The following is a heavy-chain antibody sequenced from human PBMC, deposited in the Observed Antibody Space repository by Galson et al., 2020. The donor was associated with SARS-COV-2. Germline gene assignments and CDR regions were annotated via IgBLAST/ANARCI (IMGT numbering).Heavy chain of an antibody. V-gene: IGHV1-18*04. J-gene: IGHJ4*02. Sequence: ASVKVSCKASGNPFTYSGISWVRQAPGQGLEWLGWLSTYNGNTNYAQNLQARLTMTTDTSTTTAYMELRSLRSDDAAVYYCARDTGGGRFDYWGQGTLVTVSS. CDR1: GNPFTYSG. D-gene: IGHD1-26*01. CDR3: ARDTGGGRFDY. CDR2: LSTYNGNT.